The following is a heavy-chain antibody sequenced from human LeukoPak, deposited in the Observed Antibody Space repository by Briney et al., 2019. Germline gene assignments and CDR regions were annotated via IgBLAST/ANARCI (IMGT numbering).Heavy chain of an antibody. D-gene: IGHD2-21*02. CDR2: ISSSSSYI. Sequence: GRSLRLSCAASGFTFSSYSMNWVRQAPGKGLEWVSSISSSSSYIYYADSVKGRFTISRDNAKNSLYLQMNSLRAEDTAVYYCARDLTLGVTRDYWGQGTLVTVSS. CDR3: ARDLTLGVTRDY. V-gene: IGHV3-21*01. J-gene: IGHJ4*02. CDR1: GFTFSSYS.